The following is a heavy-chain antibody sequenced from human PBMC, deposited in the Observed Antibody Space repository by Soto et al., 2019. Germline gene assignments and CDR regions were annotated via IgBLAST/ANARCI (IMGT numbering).Heavy chain of an antibody. Sequence: QVQLVQSGAEVKNPGSSVKVSCKASGGTFSTVGISWVRQAPGQGLEWMGGIIPVFRSVKYAQKFQGRVTITVDESTSTASMVLSGLRSEDTAVYDCANHKWSLHNGVNYYYYAMDVWGQGTTVTVAS. CDR3: ANHKWSLHNGVNYYYYAMDV. CDR2: IIPVFRSV. J-gene: IGHJ6*02. D-gene: IGHD3-10*01. CDR1: GGTFSTVG. V-gene: IGHV1-69*01.